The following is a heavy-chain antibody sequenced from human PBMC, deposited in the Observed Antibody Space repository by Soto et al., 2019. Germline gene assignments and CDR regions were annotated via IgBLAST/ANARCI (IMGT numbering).Heavy chain of an antibody. V-gene: IGHV3-30-3*01. CDR3: ARIAAIVVAAPDNWFDP. CDR1: GFTFSSYA. Sequence: PGGSLSLSCAASGFTFSSYAMHWVRQAPGKGLEWVAVISYDGSNKYYADSVKGRFTISRDNSKNTLYLQMNSLRAEDTAVYYCARIAAIVVAAPDNWFDPWGQGTLVTV. D-gene: IGHD2-15*01. CDR2: ISYDGSNK. J-gene: IGHJ5*02.